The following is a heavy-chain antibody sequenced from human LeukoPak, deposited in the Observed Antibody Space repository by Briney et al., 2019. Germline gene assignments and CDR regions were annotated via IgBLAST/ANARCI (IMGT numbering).Heavy chain of an antibody. Sequence: ASVKVSCKASGGTFSSYTISWVRQAPGQGLEWMGRIIPILGIANYAQKFQGRVTITADKSTSTAYMELSSLRSEDTAVYYCARGGTYYYGSGSYYIENHAFDIWGQGTMVTVSS. CDR2: IIPILGIA. CDR3: ARGGTYYYGSGSYYIENHAFDI. CDR1: GGTFSSYT. J-gene: IGHJ3*02. V-gene: IGHV1-69*02. D-gene: IGHD3-10*01.